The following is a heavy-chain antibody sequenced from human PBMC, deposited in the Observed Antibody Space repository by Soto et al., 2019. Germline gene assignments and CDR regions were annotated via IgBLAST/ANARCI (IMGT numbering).Heavy chain of an antibody. J-gene: IGHJ5*02. CDR3: AREAQDYYFDH. D-gene: IGHD1-26*01. CDR1: PGSISSSY. V-gene: IGHV4-59*01. CDR2: VAYSGTT. Sequence: QVQLQESGPGLVKPSETLTLTCTVSPGSISSSYWSWIRQPPGRGLEWIGHVAYSGTTKYNPSLKSRGSISVSTSKRQFSLRLASVTAADTAVYYCAREAQDYYFDHWGQGILVTVSS.